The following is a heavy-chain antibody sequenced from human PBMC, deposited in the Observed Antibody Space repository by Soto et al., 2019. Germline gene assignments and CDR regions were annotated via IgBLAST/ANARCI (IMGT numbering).Heavy chain of an antibody. V-gene: IGHV1-18*01. CDR2: ISAYNGNT. J-gene: IGHJ5*02. D-gene: IGHD2-15*01. CDR1: GYTFTSYG. CDR3: ARDRKGYCSGGSCFSVHWFDP. Sequence: PGESLRISCKGSGYTFTSYGISWVRQAPGQGLEWMGWISAYNGNTNYAQKLQGRVTMTTDTSTSTAYMELRSLRSDDTAVYYCARDRKGYCSGGSCFSVHWFDPWGQGTLVTGSS.